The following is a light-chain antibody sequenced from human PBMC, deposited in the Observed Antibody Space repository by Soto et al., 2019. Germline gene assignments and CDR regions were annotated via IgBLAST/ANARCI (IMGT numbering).Light chain of an antibody. V-gene: IGKV3-20*01. J-gene: IGKJ4*01. CDR3: QKYGSSPLT. Sequence: EIVLTQSPGTLSLSPGERATLSCRASQSVSSSYLAWYQHKPGQAPRLLIYCASSRATGIPDRFSGGGSGTDFTLIISRLEPEDFAVYYCQKYGSSPLTFGGGTKVEIK. CDR1: QSVSSSY. CDR2: CAS.